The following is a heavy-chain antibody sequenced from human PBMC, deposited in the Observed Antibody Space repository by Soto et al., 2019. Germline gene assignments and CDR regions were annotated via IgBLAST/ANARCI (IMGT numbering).Heavy chain of an antibody. CDR2: IKSKTDGGTT. CDR1: GFTCSNAW. V-gene: IGHV3-15*07. CDR3: TTEGFIAVAADFEY. D-gene: IGHD6-19*01. J-gene: IGHJ4*02. Sequence: PGGSLRLSCAASGFTCSNAWMNWVRQAPGKGLEWVGRIKSKTDGGTTDYAAPVKGRFTISRDDSKNTLYLQMNSLKTEDTAVYYCTTEGFIAVAADFEYWGQGTLVTVSS.